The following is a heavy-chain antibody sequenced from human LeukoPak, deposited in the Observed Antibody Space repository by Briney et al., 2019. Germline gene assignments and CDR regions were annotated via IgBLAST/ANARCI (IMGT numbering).Heavy chain of an antibody. CDR2: IKPDGSEK. CDR1: GFTFSTYW. V-gene: IGHV3-7*01. Sequence: GGSLRLSCAASGFTFSTYWMTWVRQAPGKGLEWVANIKPDGSEKYYVDSVKGRFTISRDNAKNSLYLQMNSLRAEDTAVYYCARGTTYFLYWGQGTLVTVSS. D-gene: IGHD1-14*01. J-gene: IGHJ4*02. CDR3: ARGTTYFLY.